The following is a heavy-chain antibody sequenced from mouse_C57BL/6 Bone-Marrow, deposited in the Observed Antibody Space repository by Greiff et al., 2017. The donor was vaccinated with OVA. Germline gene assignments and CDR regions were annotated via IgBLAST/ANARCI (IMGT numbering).Heavy chain of an antibody. J-gene: IGHJ2*01. Sequence: QVQLQQPGAELVKPGASVKLSCKASGYTFTSYWMHWVKQRPGRGLEWIGRIDPNSGGTKYNEKFKGKATLTADKSSSTAYMELRSLTSEDSAVYFCARALRLRDYWGQGTTLTVSS. D-gene: IGHD3-2*02. CDR1: GYTFTSYW. CDR3: ARALRLRDY. V-gene: IGHV1-62-3*01. CDR2: IDPNSGGT.